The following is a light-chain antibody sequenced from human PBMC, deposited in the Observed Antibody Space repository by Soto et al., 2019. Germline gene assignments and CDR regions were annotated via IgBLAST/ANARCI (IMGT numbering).Light chain of an antibody. CDR1: QSVSTH. Sequence: EIVVTKFPATLSVSPGERATLSCRTSQSVSTHLAWFQQRPGQAPRLLIYETSTRATGVPARFTGSGSETEFPLTISSLQSENFAVYYCQQYHIWYTFGQGAELEIK. CDR2: ETS. CDR3: QQYHIWYT. J-gene: IGKJ2*01. V-gene: IGKV3-15*01.